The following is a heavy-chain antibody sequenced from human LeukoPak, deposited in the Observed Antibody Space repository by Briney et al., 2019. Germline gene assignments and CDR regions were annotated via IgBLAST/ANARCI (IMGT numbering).Heavy chain of an antibody. CDR1: GYTFTVYY. CDR3: ARVNSGYDYVTPNFDY. V-gene: IGHV1-2*02. Sequence: ASVTVSFKASGYTFTVYYMHWVRQAPGQGLEWMGWINPNSGGTNYAQKFQGRVTMTRDTSISTAYMELSRLRSDDTAVYYCARVNSGYDYVTPNFDYWGQGTLVTVSS. CDR2: INPNSGGT. J-gene: IGHJ4*02. D-gene: IGHD5-12*01.